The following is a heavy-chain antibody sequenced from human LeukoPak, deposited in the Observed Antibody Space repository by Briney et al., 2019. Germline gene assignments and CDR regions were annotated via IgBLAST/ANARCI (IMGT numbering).Heavy chain of an antibody. V-gene: IGHV1-8*01. J-gene: IGHJ4*02. CDR2: MNPNSGNT. Sequence: ASVKVSCKASGHTFTSYDINWVRQATGQGLEWMGWMNPNSGNTGYAQKFQGRVTMTRNTSISTAYMELSSLRSDDTAVYYCARGANDLPDYWGQGTLVTVSS. CDR1: GHTFTSYD. CDR3: ARGANDLPDY.